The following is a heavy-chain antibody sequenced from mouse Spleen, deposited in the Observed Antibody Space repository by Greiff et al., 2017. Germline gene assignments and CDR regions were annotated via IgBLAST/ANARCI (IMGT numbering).Heavy chain of an antibody. Sequence: QVQLKESGPELVKPGASVKLSCKASGYTFTSYDINWVKQRPGQGLEWIGWIYPRDGSTKYNEKFKGKATLTVDTSSSTAYMELHSLTSEDSAVYFCARDGDYRYDGFAYWGQGTLVTVSA. J-gene: IGHJ3*01. CDR1: GYTFTSYD. D-gene: IGHD2-14*01. CDR3: ARDGDYRYDGFAY. V-gene: IGHV1-85*01. CDR2: IYPRDGST.